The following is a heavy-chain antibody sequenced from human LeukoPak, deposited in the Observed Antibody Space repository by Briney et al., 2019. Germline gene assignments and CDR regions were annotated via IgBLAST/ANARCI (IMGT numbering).Heavy chain of an antibody. Sequence: GGSLRLSCAASGFTVSSNYMSWVRQAPGKGLEWVSVIYSGGSTYYADSVKGRFTISRDNSKNTLYLQMNSLRAEDTAVYYCASDTGYDYYYGMDVWGQGTTVTVSS. CDR1: GFTVSSNY. D-gene: IGHD3-9*01. CDR2: IYSGGST. V-gene: IGHV3-53*01. CDR3: ASDTGYDYYYGMDV. J-gene: IGHJ6*02.